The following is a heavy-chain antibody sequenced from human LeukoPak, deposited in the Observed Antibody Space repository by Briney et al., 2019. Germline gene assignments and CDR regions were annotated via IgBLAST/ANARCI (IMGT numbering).Heavy chain of an antibody. Sequence: PGGSLRLSCEASGFTLSDNYINWIRQAPGKGLEWVAAIFSGGGTYYIDSVKGRFTISRDNAKNTLYLQMNSLRAEDTAMYYCARSAVASGINYFDPWGQGTLVTVSS. J-gene: IGHJ5*02. CDR2: IFSGGGT. V-gene: IGHV3-53*01. CDR3: ARSAVASGINYFDP. CDR1: GFTLSDNY. D-gene: IGHD6-13*01.